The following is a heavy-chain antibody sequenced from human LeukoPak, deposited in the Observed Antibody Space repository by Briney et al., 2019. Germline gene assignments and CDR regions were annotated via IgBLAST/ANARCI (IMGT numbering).Heavy chain of an antibody. V-gene: IGHV3-43*02. CDR1: GFTFDDFT. CDR3: AKGHFGAGHY. Sequence: GALRLSCAASGFTFDDFTMHWFRQPPGRGLQWVSLITGDGGTTSYADSVKGRFTISRDNSKNSLYLHMSSLRNEDTALYYCAKGHFGAGHYWGQGTLVTVSS. D-gene: IGHD3-3*01. CDR2: ITGDGGTT. J-gene: IGHJ4*02.